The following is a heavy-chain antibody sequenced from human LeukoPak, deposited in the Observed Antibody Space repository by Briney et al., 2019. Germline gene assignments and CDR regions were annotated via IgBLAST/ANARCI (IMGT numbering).Heavy chain of an antibody. Sequence: ASVKVSCKASGYTFTGYYMHWVRQAPGQGLEWMGWINPNSGGTNYAQKFQGRVTMTRDTSISPAYMEMSRLRSEDTAVYYCAREGDSSSPGPYNWFDTWGQGTLVTVSS. CDR3: AREGDSSSPGPYNWFDT. J-gene: IGHJ5*02. CDR1: GYTFTGYY. CDR2: INPNSGGT. V-gene: IGHV1-2*02. D-gene: IGHD6-6*01.